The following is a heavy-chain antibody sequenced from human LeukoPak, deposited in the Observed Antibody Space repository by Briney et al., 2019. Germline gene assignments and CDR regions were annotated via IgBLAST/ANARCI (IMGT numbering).Heavy chain of an antibody. CDR2: IIPLFNTP. J-gene: IGHJ6*03. V-gene: IGHV1-69*05. Sequence: SVKVSCKASGGTFSSYIITWVRQAPGQGLEWMGGIIPLFNTPNYAQKFQGRVTITTDDSIHTSYAELRSLRSEDTAVYYCARVDRYYFYMDVWGKGTTVTVSS. CDR3: ARVDRYYFYMDV. CDR1: GGTFSSYI.